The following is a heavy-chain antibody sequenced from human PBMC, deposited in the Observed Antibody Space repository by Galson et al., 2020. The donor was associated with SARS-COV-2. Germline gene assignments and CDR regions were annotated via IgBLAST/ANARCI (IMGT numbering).Heavy chain of an antibody. Sequence: ASVKVSCRASGYTFNNFGISWVRQAPGQGLEWMGWINNYNHNTKYAQKFQGRVTMTTDTSTSTAYMEVRSLRSDDTAVYYCARIHFYSNYYYGMDVWGQGTTVTVSS. J-gene: IGHJ6*02. D-gene: IGHD4-4*01. CDR3: ARIHFYSNYYYGMDV. CDR1: GYTFNNFG. V-gene: IGHV1-18*01. CDR2: INNYNHNT.